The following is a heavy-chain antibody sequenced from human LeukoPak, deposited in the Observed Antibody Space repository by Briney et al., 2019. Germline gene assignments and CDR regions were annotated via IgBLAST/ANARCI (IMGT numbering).Heavy chain of an antibody. CDR3: AKDSSGYSWAEYFQH. Sequence: GRSLRLSCGASGLTVSGDYMTWVRQAPGRGLEWVSVIHGGGNAYYADSVKGRFSISRDNSKNTLFLQMNSLSAEDTAVYYFAKDSSGYSWAEYFQHWGQGTLVTVSS. CDR2: IHGGGNA. J-gene: IGHJ1*01. CDR1: GLTVSGDY. V-gene: IGHV3-66*01. D-gene: IGHD3-22*01.